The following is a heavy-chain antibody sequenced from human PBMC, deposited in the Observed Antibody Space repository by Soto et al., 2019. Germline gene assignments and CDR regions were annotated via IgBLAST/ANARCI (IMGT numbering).Heavy chain of an antibody. Sequence: SETLSLTCAVYGGSFSAYYWSWIRQPPGKGLEWIGEVNHSGSTKYNPALKSRVTISIDTSKNQFSLKLSSVTAADTAVYYCARGDYGDFEVDYKRFDPWGQGTLVTVSS. CDR3: ARGDYGDFEVDYKRFDP. V-gene: IGHV4-34*01. CDR1: GGSFSAYY. D-gene: IGHD4-17*01. CDR2: VNHSGST. J-gene: IGHJ5*02.